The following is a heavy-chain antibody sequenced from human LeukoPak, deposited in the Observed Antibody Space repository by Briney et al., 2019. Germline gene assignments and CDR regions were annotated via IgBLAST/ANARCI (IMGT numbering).Heavy chain of an antibody. D-gene: IGHD6-13*01. J-gene: IGHJ2*01. CDR1: GGSISSYY. Sequence: SETLSLTCTVSGGSISSYYWSWIRQPPGKGLEWIGYIYYSGSTNYNPSLKSRVTISVDTSKNQFSLKLISVTAADTAVYYCARLVTYTSSFRLQWYLDLWGRGTLVTVSS. CDR2: IYYSGST. CDR3: ARLVTYTSSFRLQWYLDL. V-gene: IGHV4-59*12.